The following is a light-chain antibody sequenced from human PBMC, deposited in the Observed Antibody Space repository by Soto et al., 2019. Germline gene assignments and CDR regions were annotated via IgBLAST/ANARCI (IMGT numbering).Light chain of an antibody. J-gene: IGLJ3*02. CDR1: NSNIGSNY. CDR2: RND. CDR3: EAWDDSLSGPV. V-gene: IGLV1-47*01. Sequence: QSVLTQPPSASGTPGQRVTISCSGSNSNIGSNYVYSYQQLPGTAPKLLIYRNDQRPSAVPDRVSGSKSGTSASLAISGLRPDDEADYYCEAWDDSLSGPVFGGGTQLTVL.